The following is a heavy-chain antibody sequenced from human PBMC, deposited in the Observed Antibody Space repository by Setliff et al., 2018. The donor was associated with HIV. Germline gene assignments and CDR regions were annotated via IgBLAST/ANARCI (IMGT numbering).Heavy chain of an antibody. V-gene: IGHV1-18*01. CDR1: GYTFTKYG. CDR2: ISANNGSS. D-gene: IGHD3-3*01. CDR3: ARVRERVTIFGVVRDFDS. Sequence: VKVSCKSSGYTFTKYGITWVRQAPGQGLEWMGWISANNGSSYFAQKLQDRVTMTSDTSTSTAYMELRSLRSDDTAVYYCARVRERVTIFGVVRDFDSWGQGTLVTVSS. J-gene: IGHJ4*02.